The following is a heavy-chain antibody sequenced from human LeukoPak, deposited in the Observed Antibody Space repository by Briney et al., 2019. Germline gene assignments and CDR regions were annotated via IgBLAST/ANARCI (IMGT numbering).Heavy chain of an antibody. CDR3: ARGSPRVRGYIGDFDY. Sequence: SETLSLTCTVSGGSISSYYWSWIRQPAGKGLEWIERIYTSGSTNYNPSLKSRVTMSVDTSKNQFSLKLSSVTAADTAVYYCARGSPRVRGYIGDFDYWGQGTLVTVSS. J-gene: IGHJ4*02. CDR1: GGSISSYY. CDR2: IYTSGST. D-gene: IGHD3-22*01. V-gene: IGHV4-4*07.